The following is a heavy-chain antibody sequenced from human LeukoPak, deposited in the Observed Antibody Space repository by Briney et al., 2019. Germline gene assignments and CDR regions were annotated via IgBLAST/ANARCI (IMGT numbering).Heavy chain of an antibody. V-gene: IGHV3-15*01. CDR3: TTVGIDYYGSGTYRSPYYYGMDV. J-gene: IGHJ6*04. CDR2: IKSKTDGGTT. Sequence: GGSLRLSCAASGFSFSNAWMSSVRQAPGKGLEWVGRIKSKTDGGTTDYAAPVKGRFTISRDDSKNTLYLQMNSLKTEDTAVYYCTTVGIDYYGSGTYRSPYYYGMDVWGKGTTVTVSS. CDR1: GFSFSNAW. D-gene: IGHD3-10*01.